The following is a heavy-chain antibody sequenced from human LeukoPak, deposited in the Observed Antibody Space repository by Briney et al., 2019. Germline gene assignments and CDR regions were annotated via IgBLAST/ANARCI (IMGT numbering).Heavy chain of an antibody. CDR3: ARRGSGKYSSPFDY. Sequence: PGGSLRLSCAASEFTFSSYNMNWVRQAPGKGLEWVSSISSSSDYIYYADSVKGRFTISRDNAKNSLYLQMKSLRAEDTAVYYCARRGSGKYSSPFDYWGQGTLVTVSS. J-gene: IGHJ4*02. D-gene: IGHD3-10*01. V-gene: IGHV3-21*01. CDR1: EFTFSSYN. CDR2: ISSSSDYI.